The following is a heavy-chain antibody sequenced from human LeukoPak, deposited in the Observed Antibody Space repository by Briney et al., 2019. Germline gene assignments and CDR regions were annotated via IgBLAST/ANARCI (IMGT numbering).Heavy chain of an antibody. CDR3: ARVRGQRGYGSGYFDY. J-gene: IGHJ4*02. D-gene: IGHD6-19*01. Sequence: GGSLRLSCAASGFSFSSYSMNWVRQAPGKGLEWVSYISHTGSTMSYADSVKGRFTISRDNSKNTLYLQMNSLIAEDTAVYFCARVRGQRGYGSGYFDYWGQGTLVTVSS. CDR2: ISHTGSTM. V-gene: IGHV3-48*01. CDR1: GFSFSSYS.